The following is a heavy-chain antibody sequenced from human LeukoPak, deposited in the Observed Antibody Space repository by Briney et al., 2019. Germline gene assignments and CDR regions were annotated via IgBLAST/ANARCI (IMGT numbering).Heavy chain of an antibody. J-gene: IGHJ4*02. CDR2: ISGSGGST. Sequence: PGGSLRLSCAASGFTFSSYAMSWVRQAPGKGLEWVSAISGSGGSTYYADSVKGRSTISRDNSKNTLYLQMNSLRAEDTAVYYCAKSGNYDFWSGYLYYFDYWGQGTLVTVSS. D-gene: IGHD3-3*01. V-gene: IGHV3-23*01. CDR3: AKSGNYDFWSGYLYYFDY. CDR1: GFTFSSYA.